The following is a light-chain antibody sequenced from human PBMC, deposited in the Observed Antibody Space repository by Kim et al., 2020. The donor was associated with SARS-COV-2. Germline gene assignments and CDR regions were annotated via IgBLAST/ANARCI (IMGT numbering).Light chain of an antibody. CDR1: MSNIGNNF. CDR3: ASWDDGLNGPV. J-gene: IGLJ3*02. CDR2: RNH. Sequence: GQRFTISCSGSMSNIGNNFVYWYQQLPGAAPKLLVYRNHERPSGVPDRFSGSKSDTSASLAITGLRSADEADYYCASWDDGLNGPVFGGGTQLTVL. V-gene: IGLV1-47*01.